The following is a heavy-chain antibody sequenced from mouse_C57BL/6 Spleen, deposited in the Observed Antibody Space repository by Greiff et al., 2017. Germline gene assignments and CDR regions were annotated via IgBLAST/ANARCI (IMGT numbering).Heavy chain of an antibody. CDR3: TREIRGYYFLDY. V-gene: IGHV1-15*01. CDR1: GYTFTDYE. J-gene: IGHJ2*01. D-gene: IGHD2-3*01. CDR2: IDPETGGT. Sequence: QVQLKQSGAELVRPGASVTLSCKASGYTFTDYEMHWVKQTPVHGLEWIGAIDPETGGTAYNQKFKGKAILTADKSSSTAYMELRSLTSEDSAVYYCTREIRGYYFLDYWGQGTTLTVSS.